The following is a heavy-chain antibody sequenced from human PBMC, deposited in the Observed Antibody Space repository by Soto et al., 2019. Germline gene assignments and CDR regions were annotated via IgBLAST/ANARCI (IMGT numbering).Heavy chain of an antibody. Sequence: ESGPTLVNPTQTLTLTCTFSGFSLSTSGMCVSWIRQPPGRALEWLAHIDWDGDKFYSTSLKTRLTISKDTSKNQVVLTMTNMDPVDTATYYCARIRGDYNVLTTYSPPLDVWGKGTTVTVSS. CDR1: GFSLSTSGMC. V-gene: IGHV2-70*17. D-gene: IGHD3-9*01. J-gene: IGHJ6*04. CDR3: ARIRGDYNVLTTYSPPLDV. CDR2: IDWDGDK.